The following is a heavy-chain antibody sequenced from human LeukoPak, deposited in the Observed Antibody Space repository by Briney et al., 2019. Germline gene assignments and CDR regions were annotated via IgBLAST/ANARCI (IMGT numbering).Heavy chain of an antibody. CDR1: GYTLTELS. V-gene: IGHV1-24*01. CDR3: ATVTVGYGDYYYYGMDV. D-gene: IGHD4-17*01. J-gene: IGHJ6*02. Sequence: ASVKVSCKVSGYTLTELSMHWVRQAPGKGLEWMGGFDREDGETIYAQKFQGRVTMTEDTSTDTAYVELSSLRSEDTAVYYCATVTVGYGDYYYYGMDVWGQGTTVTVSS. CDR2: FDREDGET.